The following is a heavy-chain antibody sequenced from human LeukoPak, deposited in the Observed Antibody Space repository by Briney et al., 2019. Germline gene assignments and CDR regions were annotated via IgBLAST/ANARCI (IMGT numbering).Heavy chain of an antibody. V-gene: IGHV4-30-4*01. D-gene: IGHD3/OR15-3a*01. CDR3: ARDDFSAGQTLDY. Sequence: SETLSLTCTVSGGSISSGDYYWSWIRQSPGKGLEWIGYIYYSGSTYYNPSLKSRVTISVDTSKNQFSLKLSSVTAADTAVYYCARDDFSAGQTLDYWGQGTLVTVSS. CDR2: IYYSGST. CDR1: GGSISSGDYY. J-gene: IGHJ4*02.